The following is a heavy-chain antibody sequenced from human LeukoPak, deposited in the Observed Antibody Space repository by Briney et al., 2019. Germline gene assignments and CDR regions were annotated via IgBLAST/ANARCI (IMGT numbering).Heavy chain of an antibody. V-gene: IGHV3-21*01. J-gene: IGHJ4*02. D-gene: IGHD3-22*01. Sequence: GGSLRLSCAASGFTFSSYSMNWVRQAPGKGLEWVSSISSSSSYIYYADSVKGRFTISRDNAKNSLYLRMNSLRAEDTAVYCCAREDDSSGYYYRYWGQGTLVTVSS. CDR3: AREDDSSGYYYRY. CDR1: GFTFSSYS. CDR2: ISSSSSYI.